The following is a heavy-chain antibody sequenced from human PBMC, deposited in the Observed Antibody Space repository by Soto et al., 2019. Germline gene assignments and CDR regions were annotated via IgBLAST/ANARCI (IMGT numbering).Heavy chain of an antibody. V-gene: IGHV4-38-2*01. CDR1: GYSISSGYY. J-gene: IGHJ4*02. CDR2: IYHSGST. Sequence: GQGPGSSSETLSLTCAVSGYSISSGYYWGWIRQPPGKGLEWIGSIYHSGSTYYNPSLKSRVTISVDTSKNQFSLKLSSVTAADTAVYYCARVGDFWSGYYASPFDYWGQGTLVTVSS. D-gene: IGHD3-3*01. CDR3: ARVGDFWSGYYASPFDY.